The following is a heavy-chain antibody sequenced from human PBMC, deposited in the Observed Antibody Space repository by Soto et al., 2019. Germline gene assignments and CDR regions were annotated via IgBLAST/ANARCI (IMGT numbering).Heavy chain of an antibody. CDR3: ARGSESFDF. V-gene: IGHV1-18*01. Sequence: VASVKVTCKASGYTFHNYGISWVRQVPGQGLEWMGWISGYNGNTNYAPKIQGRVTVTRDTSTATAYMELRSLRSDDTAIYYCARGSESFDFWGQGALVTVSS. J-gene: IGHJ4*02. D-gene: IGHD1-26*01. CDR2: ISGYNGNT. CDR1: GYTFHNYG.